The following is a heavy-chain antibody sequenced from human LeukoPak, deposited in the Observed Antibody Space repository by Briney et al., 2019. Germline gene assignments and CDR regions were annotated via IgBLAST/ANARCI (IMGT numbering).Heavy chain of an antibody. J-gene: IGHJ4*02. CDR2: INPNSGGT. CDR1: GYAFTGYY. D-gene: IGHD3-22*01. V-gene: IGHV1-2*02. CDR3: ASPIYDSSGYYLGY. Sequence: ASVKVSCKASGYAFTGYYMHWVRQAPGQGLEWMGWINPNSGGTNYAQEFQGRVTMTRDTSISTAYMELSRLRSDDTAVYYCASPIYDSSGYYLGYWGQGTLVTVSS.